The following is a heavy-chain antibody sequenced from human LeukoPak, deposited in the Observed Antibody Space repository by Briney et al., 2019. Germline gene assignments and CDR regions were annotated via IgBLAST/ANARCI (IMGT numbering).Heavy chain of an antibody. CDR2: IYSGGST. Sequence: GGSLGLSCAASGFTVSSNYMSWVRQAPGKGLEGVSVIYSGGSTYYADSVKGRFTISRDNSKNTLYLQMNSLRAEDTAVYYCARGYGGNSPFDYWGQGTLVTVSS. D-gene: IGHD4-23*01. V-gene: IGHV3-53*01. CDR3: ARGYGGNSPFDY. J-gene: IGHJ4*02. CDR1: GFTVSSNY.